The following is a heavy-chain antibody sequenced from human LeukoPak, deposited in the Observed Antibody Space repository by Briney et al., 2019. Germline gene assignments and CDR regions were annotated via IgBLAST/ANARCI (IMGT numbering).Heavy chain of an antibody. J-gene: IGHJ6*03. CDR2: INHSGST. Sequence: SETLSLTCAVYGGSFSGYYWSWIRQPPGKGLGWIGEINHSGSTNYNPSLKSRVTISVDTSKNQFSLKLSSVTAADTAVYYCARGFTGSYYYYYYHMDVWGKETTVTVSS. CDR1: GGSFSGYY. V-gene: IGHV4-34*01. CDR3: ARGFTGSYYYYYYHMDV. D-gene: IGHD1-26*01.